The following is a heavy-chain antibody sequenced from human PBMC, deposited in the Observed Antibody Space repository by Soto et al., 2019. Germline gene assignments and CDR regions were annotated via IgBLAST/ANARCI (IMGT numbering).Heavy chain of an antibody. CDR3: ARGVAATPLISGYFDY. Sequence: QVQLVQSGADVKKPGSSVKVSCKASGGTFSSYAISWVRQAPGQGLEWMGGIIPIFGTANYAQKFQGRVTITADESTSTAYMELSSLRSEDTAVYYCARGVAATPLISGYFDYWGQGTLVTVSS. CDR2: IIPIFGTA. J-gene: IGHJ4*02. V-gene: IGHV1-69*01. CDR1: GGTFSSYA. D-gene: IGHD2-15*01.